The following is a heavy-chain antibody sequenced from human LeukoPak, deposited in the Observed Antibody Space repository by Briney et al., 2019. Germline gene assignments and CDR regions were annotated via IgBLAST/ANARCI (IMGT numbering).Heavy chain of an antibody. J-gene: IGHJ3*02. Sequence: PGGSLRLSCAASGFTFSSYSMNWVRQAPGKGLEWVSSISSSSSYIYYADSVKGRFTISRDNAKNSLYLQMNSLRAEDTAVYYCAGSSGYHDVGDHDAFDIWGQGTMVTVSS. CDR3: AGSSGYHDVGDHDAFDI. CDR1: GFTFSSYS. V-gene: IGHV3-21*01. CDR2: ISSSSSYI. D-gene: IGHD2-2*01.